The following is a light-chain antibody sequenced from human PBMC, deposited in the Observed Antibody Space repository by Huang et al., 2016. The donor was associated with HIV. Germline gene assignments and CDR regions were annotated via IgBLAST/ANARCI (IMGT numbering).Light chain of an antibody. Sequence: DIQMTQSPSTLSESVGDRVTITCRASLGISSWLAWYQQKPGKAPKLLIYKASSLESGVPSRFSGSGSGTEFTLTISSLQPDDFATYYCQQYTTYFPTFGQGTKLEIK. J-gene: IGKJ2*01. V-gene: IGKV1-5*03. CDR1: LGISSW. CDR2: KAS. CDR3: QQYTTYFPT.